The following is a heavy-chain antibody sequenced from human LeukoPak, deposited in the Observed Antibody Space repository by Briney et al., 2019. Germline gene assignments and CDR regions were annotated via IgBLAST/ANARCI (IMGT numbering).Heavy chain of an antibody. V-gene: IGHV3-7*01. Sequence: GGSLRLSCAASGFTFSSYWMSWVRQAPGKGLEWVANIKQDASEIYYVDSLKGRFTISRDNAKNSLYLQMNSLRAEDTAVYYCARDKVVGATRFDYWGQGALVTVSS. CDR1: GFTFSSYW. CDR2: IKQDASEI. CDR3: ARDKVVGATRFDY. D-gene: IGHD1-26*01. J-gene: IGHJ4*02.